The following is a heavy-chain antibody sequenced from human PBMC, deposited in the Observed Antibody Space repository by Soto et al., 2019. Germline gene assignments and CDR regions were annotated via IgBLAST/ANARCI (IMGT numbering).Heavy chain of an antibody. Sequence: QLQMVESGGGVVQPGGSLTLSCVVSGFTFSSFALHWVRQAPGKGLEWVAVISLEGKTIYYADSVKGRFIISRDNSKNSLYLQMNSLRAEDTAIYYCAREGFNYFDTSGYPTYGMDVWGQGTTVTVSS. J-gene: IGHJ6*02. CDR3: AREGFNYFDTSGYPTYGMDV. D-gene: IGHD3-22*01. CDR2: ISLEGKTI. CDR1: GFTFSSFA. V-gene: IGHV3-30*04.